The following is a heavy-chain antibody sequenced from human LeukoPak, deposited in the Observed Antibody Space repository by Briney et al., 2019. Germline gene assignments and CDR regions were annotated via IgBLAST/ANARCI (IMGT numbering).Heavy chain of an antibody. Sequence: SETLSHTCAVYDGSFSGCYWTWIRQPPGKGLEWIGEINHSGSTNYNPSLKSRVTISVDTSKNQFSLKLTSVTAADTAVYYCARVHGYYDILTGYYRYYFDYWGQGTLVTVSS. CDR2: INHSGST. CDR1: DGSFSGCY. CDR3: ARVHGYYDILTGYYRYYFDY. D-gene: IGHD3-9*01. J-gene: IGHJ4*02. V-gene: IGHV4-34*01.